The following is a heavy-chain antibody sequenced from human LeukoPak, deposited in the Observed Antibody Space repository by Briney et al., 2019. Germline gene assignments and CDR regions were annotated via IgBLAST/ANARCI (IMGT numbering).Heavy chain of an antibody. J-gene: IGHJ5*02. D-gene: IGHD3-3*01. CDR1: GGSFSGYY. V-gene: IGHV4-34*01. CDR3: ARIGGRVTIFGVALPNWFDP. Sequence: SETLSLTCAVYGGSFSGYYWSWLRQPPGKGLEWIGEINHSGSTNYNPSLKSRVTISVDTSKNQFSLKLSSVTAADTAVYYCARIGGRVTIFGVALPNWFDPWGQGTLVTVSS. CDR2: INHSGST.